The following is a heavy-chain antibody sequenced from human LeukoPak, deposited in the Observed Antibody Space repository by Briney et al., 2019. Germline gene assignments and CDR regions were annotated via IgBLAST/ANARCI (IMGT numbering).Heavy chain of an antibody. J-gene: IGHJ4*02. Sequence: GGSLRLSCAASGFTFSSYGMHWVRQAPGKELEWVAVIWYDGSNKYYAVSVKGRFTISRDNSKNTLYLQMNSLRAEDTAVYYCARDRRYCSGGSCLYYFDYWGQGTLVTVSS. CDR1: GFTFSSYG. CDR2: IWYDGSNK. V-gene: IGHV3-33*01. CDR3: ARDRRYCSGGSCLYYFDY. D-gene: IGHD2-15*01.